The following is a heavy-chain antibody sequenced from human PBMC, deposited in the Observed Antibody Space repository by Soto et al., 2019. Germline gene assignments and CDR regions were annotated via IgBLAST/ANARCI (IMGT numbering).Heavy chain of an antibody. V-gene: IGHV3-53*01. J-gene: IGHJ5*02. Sequence: GLTLRFSCAASGFIVSGTYMNWVRQAPGKGLERGSVIYRGGDTYYAGSVKCRFTISRDTSTVYLHMNNPRAEDTAMYYCAKEGIGGIFGDGGFDPWGQGTLVTVAS. CDR2: IYRGGDT. CDR3: AKEGIGGIFGDGGFDP. CDR1: GFIVSGTY. D-gene: IGHD3-3*01.